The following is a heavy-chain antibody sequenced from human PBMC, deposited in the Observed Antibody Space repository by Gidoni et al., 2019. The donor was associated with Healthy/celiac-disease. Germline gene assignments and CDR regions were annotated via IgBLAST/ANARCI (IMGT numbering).Heavy chain of an antibody. V-gene: IGHV1-69*02. CDR1: GGTLSSYT. J-gene: IGHJ4*02. Sequence: QVQLVXSGAEVKKPGSSVTVSCKASGGTLSSYTISWVRQATGQVLEWMGRIIPILGIANYAQKFQGRVTITADKSTSTAYMELSSLRSEDTAVYYCATSLTEPLDYWGQGTLVTVSS. CDR3: ATSLTEPLDY. CDR2: IIPILGIA.